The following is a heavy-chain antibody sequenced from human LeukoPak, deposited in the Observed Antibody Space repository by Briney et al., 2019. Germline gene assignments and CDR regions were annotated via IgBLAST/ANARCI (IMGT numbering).Heavy chain of an antibody. Sequence: PGGSLRLSCAASGFTFSSYAMSWVRQAPGKGLEWIGSIYHSGSTYYNPSLKSRVTISVDTSKNQFSLKLSSVTAADTAVYYCARDQIYYDSSGPDYWGQGTLVTVSS. CDR1: GFTFSSYA. CDR2: IYHSGST. CDR3: ARDQIYYDSSGPDY. J-gene: IGHJ4*02. V-gene: IGHV4-38-2*02. D-gene: IGHD3-22*01.